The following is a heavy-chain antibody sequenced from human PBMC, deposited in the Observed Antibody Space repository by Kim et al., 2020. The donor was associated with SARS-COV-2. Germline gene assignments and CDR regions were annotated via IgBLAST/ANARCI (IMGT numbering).Heavy chain of an antibody. V-gene: IGHV7-4-1*02. Sequence: ASVKVSCKASGYTFTSYAMNWVRQAPGQGLEWMGWINTNTGNPTYAQGFTGRFVFSLDTSVSTAYLQISSLKAEDTAVYYCARGYYDILTGYPSSYYYYYGMDVWGQGTTVTVSS. CDR3: ARGYYDILTGYPSSYYYYYGMDV. D-gene: IGHD3-9*01. CDR2: INTNTGNP. CDR1: GYTFTSYA. J-gene: IGHJ6*02.